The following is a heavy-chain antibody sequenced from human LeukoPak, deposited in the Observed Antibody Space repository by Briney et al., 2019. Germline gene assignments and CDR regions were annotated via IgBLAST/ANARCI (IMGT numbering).Heavy chain of an antibody. D-gene: IGHD2-15*01. J-gene: IGHJ6*02. Sequence: PRASVKVSCKASGYTFTSYDINWVRQATGQGLEWMGWMNPNSGNTGYAQKFQGRVTMTRNTSISTAYMELSSLRSEDTAVYYCARGFRTLNVVAATRYYYYGMDVWGQGTTVTVSS. CDR1: GYTFTSYD. CDR2: MNPNSGNT. CDR3: ARGFRTLNVVAATRYYYYGMDV. V-gene: IGHV1-8*01.